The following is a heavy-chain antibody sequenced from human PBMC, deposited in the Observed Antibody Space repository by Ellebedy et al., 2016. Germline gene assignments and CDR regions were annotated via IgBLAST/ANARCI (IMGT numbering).Heavy chain of an antibody. CDR3: AREALLWFGEPPYAFDI. CDR1: GFTFSSYA. Sequence: GESLKISCAASGFTFSSYAMHWVRQAPGKGLEWVAVISYDGSNKYYADSVKGRFTISRDNSKNTLYLQMNSLRAEDTAVYYCAREALLWFGEPPYAFDIWGQGTMVTVSS. D-gene: IGHD3-10*01. J-gene: IGHJ3*02. CDR2: ISYDGSNK. V-gene: IGHV3-30*04.